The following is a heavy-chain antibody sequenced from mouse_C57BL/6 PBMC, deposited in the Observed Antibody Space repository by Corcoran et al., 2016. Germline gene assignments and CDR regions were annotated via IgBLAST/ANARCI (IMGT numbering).Heavy chain of an antibody. J-gene: IGHJ4*01. CDR3: ARRDRHYAMDY. CDR2: INPNNGGT. Sequence: EVQLQQSGPELVMPGASVKISCKASGYTFTDYYMNWVKQSHGKSLEWIGDINPNNGGTSYNQKFKGKATLTVDKSSSTAYMELRSLTSEDSAVYYCARRDRHYAMDYWGQGTSVTVSS. V-gene: IGHV1-26*01. CDR1: GYTFTDYY.